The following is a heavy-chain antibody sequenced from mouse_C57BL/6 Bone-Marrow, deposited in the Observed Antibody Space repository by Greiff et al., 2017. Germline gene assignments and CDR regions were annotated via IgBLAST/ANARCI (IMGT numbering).Heavy chain of an antibody. CDR3: ARRPYYASYYYAMDY. V-gene: IGHV1-22*01. CDR2: INPNNGGT. CDR1: GYTFTDYN. J-gene: IGHJ4*01. Sequence: EVQRVESGPELVKPGASVKMSCKASGYTFTDYNMHWVKQSHGKSLEWIGYINPNNGGTSYNQKFKGKATLTVNKSSSTAYMELRSLTSEDSAVYYCARRPYYASYYYAMDYWGQGTSVTVSS. D-gene: IGHD2-10*01.